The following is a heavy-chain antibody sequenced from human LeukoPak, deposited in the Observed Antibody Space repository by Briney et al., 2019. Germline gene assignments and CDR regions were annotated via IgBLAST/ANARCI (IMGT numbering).Heavy chain of an antibody. CDR3: AIRKPRGYSGYGGFDP. D-gene: IGHD5-12*01. V-gene: IGHV4-34*01. Sequence: SETLSLTCAVYGGSFSGYYWSWIRQPPGKGLEWTGEINHSGSTNYNPSLKSRVTISVDTSKNQFSLKLSSVTAADTAVYYCAIRKPRGYSGYGGFDPWGQGTLVTVSS. CDR2: INHSGST. J-gene: IGHJ5*02. CDR1: GGSFSGYY.